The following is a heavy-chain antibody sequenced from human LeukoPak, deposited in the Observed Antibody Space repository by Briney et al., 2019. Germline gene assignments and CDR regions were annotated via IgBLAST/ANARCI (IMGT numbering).Heavy chain of an antibody. V-gene: IGHV4-59*12. Sequence: SETLSLTCTVSGGSISSYYWSWIRQPPGKGLEWIGYIYYSGTTNYNPSLKSRVTISVDTSKNQFSLKLSSVTAADTAVYYCARESYDSSGYYFDYWGQGTLVTVSS. CDR3: ARESYDSSGYYFDY. CDR1: GGSISSYY. CDR2: IYYSGTT. D-gene: IGHD3-22*01. J-gene: IGHJ4*02.